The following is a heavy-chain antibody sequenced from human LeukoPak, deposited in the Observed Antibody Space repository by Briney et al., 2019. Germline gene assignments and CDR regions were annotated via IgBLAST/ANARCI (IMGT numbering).Heavy chain of an antibody. V-gene: IGHV3-23*01. Sequence: GGSLRLSCAASGFTFSSYWMSWVRQAPGKGLEWVSTVNADGGNTYYADSVKGRFTISRDNSKSTLILQMNSLRVEDTALYYCTKRVKYGGTWDHFADWGQGTLVTVSS. CDR1: GFTFSSYW. CDR2: VNADGGNT. D-gene: IGHD1-26*01. J-gene: IGHJ4*02. CDR3: TKRVKYGGTWDHFAD.